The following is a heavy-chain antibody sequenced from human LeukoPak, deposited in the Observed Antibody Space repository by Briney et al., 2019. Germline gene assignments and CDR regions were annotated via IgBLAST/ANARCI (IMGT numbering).Heavy chain of an antibody. J-gene: IGHJ4*02. CDR1: GFTFMSYA. CDR2: ISGSGGST. D-gene: IGHD3-3*01. V-gene: IGHV3-23*01. CDR3: AKTGKDDFWSGYYGRAIEYYFDS. Sequence: PGGSLRLSCAASGFTFMSYAMTWVRQAPGKGLEWVSVISGSGGSTYYADSVKGRFTISRDNSKNTLYLQMNSLRADDTAVYYCAKTGKDDFWSGYYGRAIEYYFDSWGQGTLVTVSS.